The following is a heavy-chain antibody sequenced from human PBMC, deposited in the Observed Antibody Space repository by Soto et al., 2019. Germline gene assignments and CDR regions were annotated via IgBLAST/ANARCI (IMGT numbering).Heavy chain of an antibody. CDR3: ARAGSPFDSASRGYWGFDH. CDR2: VYSGGTT. D-gene: IGHD3-22*01. Sequence: GSLRLSCVASGFAVSNNYMNWVRQAPGKGLEWDSVVYSGGTTYYADSVRGRFTVSSDDSKNTLFLQMSSLRAEDTAVYYCARAGSPFDSASRGYWGFDHWGPGXLVNVYS. J-gene: IGHJ4*01. CDR1: GFAVSNNY. V-gene: IGHV3-53*01.